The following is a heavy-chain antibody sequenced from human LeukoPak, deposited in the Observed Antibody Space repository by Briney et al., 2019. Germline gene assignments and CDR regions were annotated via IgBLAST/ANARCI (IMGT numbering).Heavy chain of an antibody. J-gene: IGHJ4*02. V-gene: IGHV6-1*01. CDR1: GDSFSSNSTA. Sequence: SQTLSLTCAVSGDSFSSNSTAWNCLRQSPSRGLGWLGRTYYRSKWYNDYAVSVKSPITINPDTSKNQFSLQLNSVTPEDTAVYYCARDAVTDGSPFDYWGQGTLVTVSS. CDR3: ARDAVTDGSPFDY. CDR2: TYYRSKWYN. D-gene: IGHD4-17*01.